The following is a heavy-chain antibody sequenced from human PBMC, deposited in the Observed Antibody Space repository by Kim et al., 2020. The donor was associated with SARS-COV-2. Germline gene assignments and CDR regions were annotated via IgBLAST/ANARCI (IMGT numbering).Heavy chain of an antibody. CDR2: INTYTGDT. CDR3: ARPRDLYSDSWLALDL. Sequence: ASVKVSCKAFGYTFRTSAMTWVRQAPGQGLEWMGWINTYTGDTRYAQRLQGRVTVTTDTSTSTAYMELRSLKSDDTAVYYCARPRDLYSDSWLALDLWGQGALVTVAA. CDR1: GYTFRTSA. D-gene: IGHD6-13*01. J-gene: IGHJ5*02. V-gene: IGHV1-18*01.